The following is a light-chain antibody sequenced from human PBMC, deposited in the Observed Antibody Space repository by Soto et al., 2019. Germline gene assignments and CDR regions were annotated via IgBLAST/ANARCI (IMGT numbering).Light chain of an antibody. CDR1: SSDVGGYKY. V-gene: IGLV2-14*01. Sequence: QSALTQPASVSGSHGQSITISCTGTSSDVGGYKYVSWYQQHPRKVPKLFIYEVSNRPSGVSNRFSGSKSGNTASLTISGLQAEDEAEYYCSSYTRSTTLNVLFGGGTQLTVL. CDR2: EVS. J-gene: IGLJ2*01. CDR3: SSYTRSTTLNVL.